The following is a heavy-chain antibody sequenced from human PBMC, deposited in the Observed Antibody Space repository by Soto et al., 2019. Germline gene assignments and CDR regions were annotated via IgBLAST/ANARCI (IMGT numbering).Heavy chain of an antibody. CDR3: ARGLHGSGSYRNVWFAP. D-gene: IGHD3-10*01. CDR1: GGSFSGYY. CDR2: INHSGST. Sequence: PSETLSLTCAVYGGSFSGYYWSWIRQPPGKGLEWIGEINHSGSTNYNPSLKSRVTISVDTSKNEFSLKLSSVTAADTAVYYCARGLHGSGSYRNVWFAPWRQGTLVTVSS. J-gene: IGHJ5*02. V-gene: IGHV4-34*01.